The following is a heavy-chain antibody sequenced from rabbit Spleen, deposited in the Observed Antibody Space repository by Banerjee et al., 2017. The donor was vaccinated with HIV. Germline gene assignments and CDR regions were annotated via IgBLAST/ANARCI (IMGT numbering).Heavy chain of an antibody. Sequence: QQQLVESGGGLVKPGASLTLTCKASGFDFNGNAMCWVRQAPGKGLEWIACINAITGKAVYANWAKGRSTFSKTSSTTVTLQMSSLTVADTATYFCARNYVNTFDPWGPGTLVTVS. J-gene: IGHJ2*01. D-gene: IGHD1-1*01. V-gene: IGHV1S45*01. CDR3: ARNYVNTFDP. CDR2: INAITGKA. CDR1: GFDFNGNA.